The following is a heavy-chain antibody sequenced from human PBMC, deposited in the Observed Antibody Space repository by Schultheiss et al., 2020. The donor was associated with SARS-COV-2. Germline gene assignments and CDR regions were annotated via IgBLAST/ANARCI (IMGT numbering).Heavy chain of an antibody. CDR2: IYYSGST. V-gene: IGHV4-59*12. J-gene: IGHJ6*02. CDR1: GGSISSYY. Sequence: SETLSLTCTVSGGSISSYYWSWIRQPPGKGLEWIGYIYYSGSTNYNPSLKSRVTISVDTSKNQFSLKLSSVTAADTAVYYCARGQFPGDRSNYYYGMDVWGQGTTVTVSS. CDR3: ARGQFPGDRSNYYYGMDV. D-gene: IGHD7-27*01.